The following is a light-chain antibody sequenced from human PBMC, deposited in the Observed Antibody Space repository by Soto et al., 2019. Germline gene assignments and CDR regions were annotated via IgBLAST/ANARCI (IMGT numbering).Light chain of an antibody. V-gene: IGLV1-47*01. Sequence: QSVLTQPPSASGTPGQRVTISCSGSSSNIGSNFVYWYQQLPGMAPKLLIYRGDQRPSGVPDRFSGSKSGTSASLAISGVRSEDEADYYCAAWDDSLNGPVFGGGTKLTVL. J-gene: IGLJ2*01. CDR1: SSNIGSNF. CDR2: RGD. CDR3: AAWDDSLNGPV.